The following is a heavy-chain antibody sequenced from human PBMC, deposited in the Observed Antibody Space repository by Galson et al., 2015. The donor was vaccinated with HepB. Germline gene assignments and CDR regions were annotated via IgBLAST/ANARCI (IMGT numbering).Heavy chain of an antibody. J-gene: IGHJ4*02. V-gene: IGHV1-69*02. Sequence: SVKVSCKAPGGTFSRHTVNWLRQAPGQGFEWMGRISPILDITKYAQKFQGRLTITTDTSTSTAYMELRSLRSEDTAIYDCARYGDNTYGLTYWGQGTLVTVSS. D-gene: IGHD5-24*01. CDR3: ARYGDNTYGLTY. CDR2: ISPILDIT. CDR1: GGTFSRHT.